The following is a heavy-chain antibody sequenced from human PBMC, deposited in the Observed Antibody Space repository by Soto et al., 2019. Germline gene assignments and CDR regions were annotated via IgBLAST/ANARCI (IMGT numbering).Heavy chain of an antibody. D-gene: IGHD3-22*01. CDR3: AKGTTYYYDGGEYYLDY. V-gene: IGHV3-23*01. CDR2: TSGSGGST. CDR1: GFTFGTYG. J-gene: IGHJ4*02. Sequence: SLRLSCAASGFTFGTYGMNWVRQAPGKGLEWVSITSGSGGSTYHADSVKGRFTISRDNSKNTLYLQMNSLRTEDTATYYCAKGTTYYYDGGEYYLDYWGRGTLVTVSS.